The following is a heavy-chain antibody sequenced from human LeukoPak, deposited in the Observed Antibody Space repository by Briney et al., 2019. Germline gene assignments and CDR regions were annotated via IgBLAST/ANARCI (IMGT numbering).Heavy chain of an antibody. J-gene: IGHJ4*02. CDR2: IYPDDSDS. CDR1: GYSFDYYW. Sequence: GESLKISCKASGYSFDYYWIAWVRQMPGKGLEWMGIIYPDDSDSTYSPSFQGQVTISVDKSINTAYLQWSSLKATNTSIYYCARVGSVTNFGVVSYYFDYWGQGTLVTVSS. V-gene: IGHV5-51*01. D-gene: IGHD3-3*01. CDR3: ARVGSVTNFGVVSYYFDY.